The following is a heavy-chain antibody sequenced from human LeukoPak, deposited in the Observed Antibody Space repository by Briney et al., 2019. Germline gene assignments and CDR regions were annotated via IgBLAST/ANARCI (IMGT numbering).Heavy chain of an antibody. V-gene: IGHV4-34*01. D-gene: IGHD2/OR15-2a*01. CDR2: INHSGSN. CDR1: GGSFSVYY. Sequence: KPSETLSLTCGVYGGSFSVYYWSWLRPSPGKGLEWIGEINHSGSNNYNPSSKSRLTVSLDTSKNQFSLKLSSVTAADTAVYYCATNSRGNYYYYMDVWAKGTTVAVSS. CDR3: ATNSRGNYYYYMDV. J-gene: IGHJ6*03.